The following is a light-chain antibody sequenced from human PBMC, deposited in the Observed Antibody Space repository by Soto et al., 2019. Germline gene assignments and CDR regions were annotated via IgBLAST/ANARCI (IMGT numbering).Light chain of an antibody. V-gene: IGKV1-9*01. CDR2: AAS. Sequence: DIQLTQSPSFLSASVGDRVTITCRASQGISSYLAWYQQIPGKAPKLLIYAASALQSGVPSRFSGSGSGTEFTLTISSLQPEDFALYYCQQLYSYPVTFGQGTKLDIK. CDR3: QQLYSYPVT. J-gene: IGKJ2*01. CDR1: QGISSY.